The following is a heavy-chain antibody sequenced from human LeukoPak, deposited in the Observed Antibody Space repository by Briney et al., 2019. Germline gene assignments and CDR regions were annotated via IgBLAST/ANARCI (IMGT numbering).Heavy chain of an antibody. D-gene: IGHD3-9*01. CDR1: GYTFTSYD. V-gene: IGHV1-8*01. CDR2: MNPNSGNT. J-gene: IGHJ6*02. Sequence: ASVKVSCKASGYTFTSYDINWVRQATGQGLEWMGWMNPNSGNTGYAQKFQGRVTMTRNTSISTAYMELSSLRSEDTAVYYCARGPRYFDWSLYYYYGMDVWGQGTTVTVPS. CDR3: ARGPRYFDWSLYYYYGMDV.